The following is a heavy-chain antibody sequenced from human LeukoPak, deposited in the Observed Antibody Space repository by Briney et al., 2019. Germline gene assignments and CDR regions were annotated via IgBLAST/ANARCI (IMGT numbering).Heavy chain of an antibody. J-gene: IGHJ4*02. CDR2: IHSGGST. Sequence: GGSLRLSCAASGFTVSSNYMSWVRQAPGKGLEWVSVIHSGGSTYYADSVKGRFTISRDNSKNTLYLQMNSLRAEDTAVYYYARTGYSSSWYDYWGQGTLVTVSS. CDR1: GFTVSSNY. CDR3: ARTGYSSSWYDY. V-gene: IGHV3-66*01. D-gene: IGHD6-13*01.